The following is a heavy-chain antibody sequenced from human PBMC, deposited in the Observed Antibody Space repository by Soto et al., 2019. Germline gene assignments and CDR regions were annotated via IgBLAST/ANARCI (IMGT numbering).Heavy chain of an antibody. Sequence: QVQLVQSGAEVKKPGSSVKVSCKASGGTFSNHIITWVRQAPGQGPEWMGRIIPMLAITNYAQKFQGRVTINSYKSTTPAYMEVSSLRPEDKDMYYCVRDSPVGSAFSGHDDIDSWGQGTLVTVSS. J-gene: IGHJ4*02. V-gene: IGHV1-69*08. D-gene: IGHD5-12*01. CDR3: VRDSPVGSAFSGHDDIDS. CDR1: GGTFSNHI. CDR2: IIPMLAIT.